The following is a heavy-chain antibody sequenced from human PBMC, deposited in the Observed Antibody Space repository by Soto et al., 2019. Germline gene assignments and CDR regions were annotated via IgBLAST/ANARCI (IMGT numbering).Heavy chain of an antibody. CDR1: GVTFEDYG. CDR2: ISWNSGTI. J-gene: IGHJ4*02. D-gene: IGHD3-10*01. CDR3: AKYIVMPRGVIFPVYFDQ. Sequence: EVQLVGSGGGLVHSGMSLRLSCVGSGVTFEDYGMHWVRRAPGKGLEWVSGISWNSGTIGYADSVRGRFIVSRDNAKNSLFLQMNSLRPEDTAFYFCAKYIVMPRGVIFPVYFDQWGQGTLVTVSS. V-gene: IGHV3-9*01.